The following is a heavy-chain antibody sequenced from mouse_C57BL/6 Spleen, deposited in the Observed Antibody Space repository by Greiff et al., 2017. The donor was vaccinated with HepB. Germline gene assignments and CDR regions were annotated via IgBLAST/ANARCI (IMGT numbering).Heavy chain of an antibody. J-gene: IGHJ3*01. V-gene: IGHV1-55*01. Sequence: QVQLQQPGAELVKPGASVKMSCKASGYTFTSYWITWVKQRPGQGLEWIGDIYPGSGSTNYNEKFKSKATLTVDTSSSTAYMQLSSLTSEDSAVYYCARRGDYYGSSFADWGQGTLVTVSA. CDR2: IYPGSGST. CDR3: ARRGDYYGSSFAD. CDR1: GYTFTSYW. D-gene: IGHD1-1*01.